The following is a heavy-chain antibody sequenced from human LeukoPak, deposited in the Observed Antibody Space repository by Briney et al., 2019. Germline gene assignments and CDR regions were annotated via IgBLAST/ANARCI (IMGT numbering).Heavy chain of an antibody. J-gene: IGHJ4*02. D-gene: IGHD4-23*01. CDR1: GASVSSFT. V-gene: IGHV4-59*02. Sequence: SESPSLALSLSGASVSSFTWSSVRQPPGKGLEWIGYIYYSGSPNYNPSLKSRVTISVDTSKNQFSLKLSSVTAADTAVSYCAACGNPTGYAYWGQGTLVTVSS. CDR3: AACGNPTGYAY. CDR2: IYYSGSP.